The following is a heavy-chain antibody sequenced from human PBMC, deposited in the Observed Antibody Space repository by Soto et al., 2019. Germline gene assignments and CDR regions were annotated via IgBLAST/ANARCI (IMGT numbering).Heavy chain of an antibody. J-gene: IGHJ4*02. CDR2: ISYDGSNK. D-gene: IGHD3-10*01. CDR1: GFTFSSSG. CDR3: ARSGEQQLTRWGFDH. V-gene: IGHV3-30*03. Sequence: QVQLVESGGGVVQPGRSLRLSCAASGFTFSSSGMHWVRLAPGKGLEWVAAISYDGSNKYYADSVKGRFTISRDSSKNTLSLQMNSLRTEDTAMYYCARSGEQQLTRWGFDHWGQGTLATVSS.